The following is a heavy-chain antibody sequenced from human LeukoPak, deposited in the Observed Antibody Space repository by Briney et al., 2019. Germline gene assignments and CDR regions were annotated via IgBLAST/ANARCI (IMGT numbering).Heavy chain of an antibody. J-gene: IGHJ6*02. Sequence: TGRSLRLSCAASGFTFSSYGMHWVRQAPGKGLEWVAVIWYDGSNKYYADSVKGRFTISRDSSKNTLYLQMKSLRDEDTAVYYCARDRPYGMDVWGQGTTVTVSS. CDR3: ARDRPYGMDV. V-gene: IGHV3-33*01. CDR1: GFTFSSYG. CDR2: IWYDGSNK.